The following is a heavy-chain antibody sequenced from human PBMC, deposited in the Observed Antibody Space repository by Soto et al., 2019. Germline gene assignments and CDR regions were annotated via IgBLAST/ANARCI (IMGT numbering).Heavy chain of an antibody. J-gene: IGHJ4*02. V-gene: IGHV1-69*13. CDR3: ARDQDSSSSYFDY. CDR1: GGTFSSYS. D-gene: IGHD6-6*01. Sequence: GASVKVSCKASGGTFSSYSISWVRQAPGQGLEWMGGIIPIFGTANYAQKFQGRVTITADESTSTAYMELSSLRSEDTAVYYCARDQDSSSSYFDYWGQGTLVTVSS. CDR2: IIPIFGTA.